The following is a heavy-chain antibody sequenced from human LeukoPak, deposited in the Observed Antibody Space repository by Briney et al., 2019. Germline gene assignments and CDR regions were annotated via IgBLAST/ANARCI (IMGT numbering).Heavy chain of an antibody. V-gene: IGHV3-11*04. CDR2: ISSSGSTI. J-gene: IGHJ4*02. CDR1: GFTFSDYY. D-gene: IGHD2-2*02. CDR3: ARDPFYCSSTSCYSYFDY. Sequence: PGGSLRLSCAASGFTFSDYYMSWIRQAPGKGLEWVSYISSSGSTIYYADSVKGRFTISRDNAKNSLYLQMNSLRAEDTAVYYCARDPFYCSSTSCYSYFDYWGQGTLVTVSS.